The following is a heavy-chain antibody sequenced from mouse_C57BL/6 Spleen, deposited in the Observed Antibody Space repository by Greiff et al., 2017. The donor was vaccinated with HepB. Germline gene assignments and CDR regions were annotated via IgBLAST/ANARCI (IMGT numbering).Heavy chain of an antibody. CDR1: GYTFTDYY. CDR2: INPYNGGT. CDR3: ARSPYYYGSSPPSYYFDY. J-gene: IGHJ2*01. V-gene: IGHV1-19*01. Sequence: VQLKQSGPVLVKPGASVKMSCKASGYTFTDYYMNWVKQSHGKSLEWIGVINPYNGGTSYNQKFKGKATLTVDKSSSTAYMELNSLTSEDSAVYYCARSPYYYGSSPPSYYFDYWGQGTTLTVSS. D-gene: IGHD1-1*01.